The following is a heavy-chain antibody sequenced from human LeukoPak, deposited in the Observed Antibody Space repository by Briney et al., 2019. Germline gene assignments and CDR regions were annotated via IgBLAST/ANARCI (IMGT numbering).Heavy chain of an antibody. Sequence: GGSLRLSCAASGFTFSSYGMHWVRQAPGKGLEWVAVIWYDGSNKYYADSVKGRFTISRDNSKNTLYLQMNSLRVEDTAVYYCARPTSPQYDFWSGYYTPAYYYYGMDVWGQGTTVTVSS. D-gene: IGHD3-3*01. CDR3: ARPTSPQYDFWSGYYTPAYYYYGMDV. CDR1: GFTFSSYG. J-gene: IGHJ6*02. CDR2: IWYDGSNK. V-gene: IGHV3-33*01.